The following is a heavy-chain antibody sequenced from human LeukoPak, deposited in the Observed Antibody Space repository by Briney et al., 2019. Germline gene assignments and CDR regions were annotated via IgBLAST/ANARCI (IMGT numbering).Heavy chain of an antibody. V-gene: IGHV1-8*03. CDR3: ARESSSSWD. J-gene: IGHJ4*02. CDR2: MNPNSGNT. Sequence: GASVKVSCKASGYTFTSYDINWVRQAAGQGLEWMGWMNPNSGNTGYAQKFQGRVTITRNTSISTAYMGLSSLRSEDTAVYYCARESSSSWDWGQGTLVTVSS. CDR1: GYTFTSYD. D-gene: IGHD6-13*01.